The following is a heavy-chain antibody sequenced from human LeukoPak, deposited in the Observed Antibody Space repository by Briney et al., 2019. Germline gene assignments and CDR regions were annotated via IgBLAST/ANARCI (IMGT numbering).Heavy chain of an antibody. V-gene: IGHV7-4-1*02. J-gene: IGHJ6*03. CDR1: GYTFTSYG. CDR2: INTNTGNP. Sequence: ASVKVSCKASGYTFTSYGISWVRQAPGQGLEWMGWINTNTGNPTYAQGFTGRFVFSLDTSVSTAYLQISSLKAEDTAVYYCARGVYDFWSAWTVNYYYYYMDVWGKGTTVTVSS. D-gene: IGHD3-3*01. CDR3: ARGVYDFWSAWTVNYYYYYMDV.